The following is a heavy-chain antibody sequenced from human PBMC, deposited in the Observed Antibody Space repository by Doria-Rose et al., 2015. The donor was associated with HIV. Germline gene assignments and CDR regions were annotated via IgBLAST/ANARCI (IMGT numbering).Heavy chain of an antibody. CDR3: ARIKSSRWYHKYYFDF. V-gene: IGHV2-26*01. J-gene: IGHJ4*02. D-gene: IGHD6-13*01. Sequence: QESGPVQVKPTETLTLTCAVSGVSLSSPGMGVSWIRQPPGKALEWLANIFSDDERSYNTSLKSRLTISRGTSKSQVVLTMTDMDPVDTATYYCARIKSSRWYHKYYFDFWGQGTLVIVSA. CDR2: IFSDDER. CDR1: GVSLSSPGMG.